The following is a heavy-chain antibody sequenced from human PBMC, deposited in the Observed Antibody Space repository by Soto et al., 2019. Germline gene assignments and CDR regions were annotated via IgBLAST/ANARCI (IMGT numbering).Heavy chain of an antibody. D-gene: IGHD3-16*01. CDR3: AKGGTYCFDS. CDR2: LYTRGTT. CDR1: GASISNFY. J-gene: IGHJ4*02. V-gene: IGHV4-4*07. Sequence: PSETLSLTCSVSGASISNFYWSWIRQSAGKGLEWIGRLYTRGTTDYNPSLKSRVTMSIDTSKNRFSLSLTSVTAADTAVYYCAKGGTYCFDSWGQGIVVTVSS.